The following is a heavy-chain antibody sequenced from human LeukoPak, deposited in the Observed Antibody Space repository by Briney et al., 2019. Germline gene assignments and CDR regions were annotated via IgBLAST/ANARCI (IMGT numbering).Heavy chain of an antibody. CDR3: ASSLTVVPT. CDR1: GFTFSSYS. J-gene: IGHJ4*02. Sequence: GGSLRLSCAASGFTFSSYSMNWVRQAPGKGLEWVSSISSSGSYIYYADSMQGRFTISRDNSKNSLFLQMNSLRAEDTAVYYCASSLTVVPTWGQGTLVTVSS. V-gene: IGHV3-21*01. CDR2: ISSSGSYI. D-gene: IGHD4-23*01.